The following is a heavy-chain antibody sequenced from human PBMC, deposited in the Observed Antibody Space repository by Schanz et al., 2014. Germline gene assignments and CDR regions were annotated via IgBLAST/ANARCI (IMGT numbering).Heavy chain of an antibody. Sequence: QVQLVESGGGVVQPGRSLRLSCAASGFSISFHWMSWVRQAPGKGPEWLSYISRDGTTSYYADSVKGRFTISRDNAKNSLYLQMNSLRVEDTAVYYCARDLAFGGVYDRHSDSWGQGTLVTVSS. J-gene: IGHJ4*02. CDR3: ARDLAFGGVYDRHSDS. CDR2: ISRDGTTS. V-gene: IGHV3-11*04. CDR1: GFSISFHW. D-gene: IGHD3-16*01.